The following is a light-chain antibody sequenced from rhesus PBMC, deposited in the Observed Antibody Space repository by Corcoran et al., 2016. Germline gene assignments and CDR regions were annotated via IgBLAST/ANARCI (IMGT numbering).Light chain of an antibody. CDR1: QGITND. V-gene: IGKV1-25*01. Sequence: DIQMTQSPSSLSASVGDRVTITRRASQGITNDLAWYQQKPGETPKLLIYEASSLQSGIPSRFSGSGSGTDFTLTISSLPSEDFATYYCQHYYSTPYSFGQGTKVEIK. CDR2: EAS. J-gene: IGKJ2*01. CDR3: QHYYSTPYS.